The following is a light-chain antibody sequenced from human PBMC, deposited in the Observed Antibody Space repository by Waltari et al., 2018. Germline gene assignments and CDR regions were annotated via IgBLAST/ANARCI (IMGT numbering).Light chain of an antibody. J-gene: IGLJ2*01. CDR1: STDIGVYNY. CDR3: ASFAGSNPL. V-gene: IGLV2-8*01. CDR2: EVS. Sequence: QSALTQPPSASGSPGQSVTISCTGTSTDIGVYNYVSWYQQHPGKAPKLLIYEVSERPSGVPDRSSGSKSGITASLTVFRLQTEDEADYDCASFAGSNPLFGGGTKLTVL.